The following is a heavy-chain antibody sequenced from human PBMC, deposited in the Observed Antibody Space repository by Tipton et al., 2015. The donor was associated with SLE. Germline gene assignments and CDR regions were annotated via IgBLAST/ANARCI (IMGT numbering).Heavy chain of an antibody. D-gene: IGHD3-22*01. CDR3: ARRAGSGYRGDAFDI. CDR2: IYYSGST. J-gene: IGHJ3*02. V-gene: IGHV4-59*11. Sequence: TLSLTCTVSGGSISSHYWSWIRQPPGKGLEWIGYIYYSGSTNYNPSLKSRVTISVDTSKNQFSLKLSSVTAADTAVYYCARRAGSGYRGDAFDIWGQGTMVTVSS. CDR1: GGSISSHY.